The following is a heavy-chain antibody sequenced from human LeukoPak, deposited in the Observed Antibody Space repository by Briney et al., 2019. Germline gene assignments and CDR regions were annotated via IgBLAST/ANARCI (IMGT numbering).Heavy chain of an antibody. J-gene: IGHJ4*02. V-gene: IGHV1-2*02. Sequence: ASVKVSCKPSGYTFTALFIHWVRQAPGQGLEWIGWIDPNSGGTISAQKLQGRVTMTKDSSISTVFMQLNSLKSDDTAVYYCGRDNYGRLDSWGQGTLVTVSS. CDR2: IDPNSGGT. D-gene: IGHD4-17*01. CDR1: GYTFTALF. CDR3: GRDNYGRLDS.